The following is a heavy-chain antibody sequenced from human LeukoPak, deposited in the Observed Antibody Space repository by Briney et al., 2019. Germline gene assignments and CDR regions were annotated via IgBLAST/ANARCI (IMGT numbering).Heavy chain of an antibody. CDR2: IDPSDSYT. D-gene: IGHD3-9*01. V-gene: IGHV5-10-1*01. Sequence: GESQKISCKGSGYSFTNYWISWVRQMPGKGLEWMGRIDPSDSYTNYSPSFQGHVTISVDKSISTAYLQWSSLKASDTAMYYCARDDILTGYGYWGQGTLDPVSS. J-gene: IGHJ4*02. CDR3: ARDDILTGYGY. CDR1: GYSFTNYW.